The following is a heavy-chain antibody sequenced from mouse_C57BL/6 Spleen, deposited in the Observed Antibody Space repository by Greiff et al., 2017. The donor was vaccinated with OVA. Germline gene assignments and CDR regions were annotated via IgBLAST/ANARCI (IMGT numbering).Heavy chain of an antibody. CDR3: ARSSYYGSSYLDY. D-gene: IGHD1-1*01. J-gene: IGHJ2*01. Sequence: VQLQQPGAELVMPGASVKLSCKASGYTFTSYWMHWVQQRPGQGLEWIGEIDPSDSYTNYNQKFKGKSTLTVDKSSSTAYMQLCSLTSEDSAVYYCARSSYYGSSYLDYWGQGTTLTVSS. CDR2: IDPSDSYT. V-gene: IGHV1-69*01. CDR1: GYTFTSYW.